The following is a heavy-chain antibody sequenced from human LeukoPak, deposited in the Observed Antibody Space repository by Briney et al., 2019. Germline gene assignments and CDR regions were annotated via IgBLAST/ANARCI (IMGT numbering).Heavy chain of an antibody. CDR3: AKDYSSGWYNWFDP. CDR1: GFSFSSYA. J-gene: IGHJ5*02. Sequence: GGSLRLSCAASGFSFSSYAMSWVRQAPGKGLEWVSAISGSGGSTYYADSVKGRFTISRDNSKNTLYLQMNSLRAEDTAVYYCAKDYSSGWYNWFDPWGQGTLVTVSS. V-gene: IGHV3-23*01. D-gene: IGHD6-19*01. CDR2: ISGSGGST.